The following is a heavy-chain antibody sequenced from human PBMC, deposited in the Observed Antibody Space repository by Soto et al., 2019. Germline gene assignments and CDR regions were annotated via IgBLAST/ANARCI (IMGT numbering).Heavy chain of an antibody. J-gene: IGHJ4*02. CDR1: GYAFTSNS. V-gene: IGHV1-46*03. D-gene: IGHD3-10*01. Sequence: QVHLVQSGAEVRKPGASVKVSCRASGYAFTSNSMQWVRQAPGQGLEWMGIINPNADTTTYAQKCQGRVTMNRDTSTSTVYMELTSLRSEDTAAYYCARRGSGGNSDFWGQGTLVTVSS. CDR2: INPNADTT. CDR3: ARRGSGGNSDF.